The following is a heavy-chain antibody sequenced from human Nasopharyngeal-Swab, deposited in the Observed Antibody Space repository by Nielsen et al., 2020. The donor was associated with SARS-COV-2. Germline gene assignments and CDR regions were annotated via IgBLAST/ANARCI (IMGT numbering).Heavy chain of an antibody. CDR2: ISYDGSNK. Sequence: GGSLRLSCAASGFTFSSYGMHWVRQAPGKGLEWVAVISYDGSNKYYADSVKGRFTISRDNSKNTLYLQMNSLRAEDTAVYYRAKEGGGSGIDYWGQGTLVTVSS. J-gene: IGHJ4*02. CDR3: AKEGGGSGIDY. D-gene: IGHD3-10*01. V-gene: IGHV3-30*18. CDR1: GFTFSSYG.